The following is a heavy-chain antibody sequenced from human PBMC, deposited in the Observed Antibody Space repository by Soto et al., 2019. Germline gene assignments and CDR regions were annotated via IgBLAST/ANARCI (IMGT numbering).Heavy chain of an antibody. J-gene: IGHJ6*02. CDR2: IYYSGST. CDR3: ARAPSLRYGEYYYYYGMDV. Sequence: SETLSLTCTVSGGSISSGGYYWSWIRQHPGKGLEWIGYIYYSGSTYYNPSLKSRVTISVDTSKNQFSLKLSSVTAADTAVYYCARAPSLRYGEYYYYYGMDVWGQGTTVTSP. D-gene: IGHD4-17*01. CDR1: GGSISSGGYY. V-gene: IGHV4-31*03.